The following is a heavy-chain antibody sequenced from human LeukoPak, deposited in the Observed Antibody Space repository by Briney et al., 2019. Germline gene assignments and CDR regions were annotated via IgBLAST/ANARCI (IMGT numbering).Heavy chain of an antibody. V-gene: IGHV4-39*01. CDR3: ARLQRAPFWTSIAARPGGGFDY. CDR1: GGSISSSSYY. CDR2: IYYSGST. D-gene: IGHD6-6*01. J-gene: IGHJ4*02. Sequence: SETLSLTCTVSGGSISSSSYYWGWIRQPPGKGLEWIGSIYYSGSTYYNPSLKSRVTISVDTSKNQFSLKLSSVTAADTAVYYCARLQRAPFWTSIAARPGGGFDYWGQGTLVTVSS.